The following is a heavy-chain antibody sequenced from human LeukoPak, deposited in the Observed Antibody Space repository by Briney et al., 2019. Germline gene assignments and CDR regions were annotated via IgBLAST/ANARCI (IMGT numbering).Heavy chain of an antibody. Sequence: SEALSLTCTVSGYSISSGYYWSWIRQPPGKGLEWIGEINHSGSTNYNPSLKSRVTISVDTSKNQFSLKLSSVTAADTAVYYCARHRDQTYYDILTGYSHFDYWGQGTLVTVSS. CDR1: GYSISSGYY. CDR3: ARHRDQTYYDILTGYSHFDY. V-gene: IGHV4-38-2*02. J-gene: IGHJ4*02. CDR2: INHSGST. D-gene: IGHD3-9*01.